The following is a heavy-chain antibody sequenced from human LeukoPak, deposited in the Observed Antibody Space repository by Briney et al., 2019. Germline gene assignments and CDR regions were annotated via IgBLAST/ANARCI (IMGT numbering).Heavy chain of an antibody. D-gene: IGHD3-10*01. CDR2: IRNDGSNK. J-gene: IGHJ4*02. V-gene: IGHV3-30*02. CDR1: GITFSRYG. Sequence: GGSLRLSCAASGITFSRYGMHWVRQAPGKGLEWVTFIRNDGSNKYYADSVKGRFTISRDNAKNSLYLQVNSLRAEDTAVYYCVRASVLPYWGQGTLVTVSS. CDR3: VRASVLPY.